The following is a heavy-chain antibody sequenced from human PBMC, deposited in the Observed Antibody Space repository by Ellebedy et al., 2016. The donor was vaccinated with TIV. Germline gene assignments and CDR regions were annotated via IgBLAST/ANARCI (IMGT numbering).Heavy chain of an antibody. CDR1: GFTFNNYA. D-gene: IGHD1-7*01. J-gene: IGHJ4*02. CDR3: AKSTGAGGTTLSPGDY. V-gene: IGHV3-23*01. Sequence: GESLKISXAASGFTFNNYAMTWVRQAPGKGLEWVSAISGSGDNTFHADSVKGRFTISRDNSKNTLYLQMNTLRAEDTAIYYCAKSTGAGGTTLSPGDYWGQGTLVTVSS. CDR2: ISGSGDNT.